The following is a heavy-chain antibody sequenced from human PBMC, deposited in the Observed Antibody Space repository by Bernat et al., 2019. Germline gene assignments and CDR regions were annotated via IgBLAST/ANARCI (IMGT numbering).Heavy chain of an antibody. V-gene: IGHV1-18*01. D-gene: IGHD3-9*01. CDR1: GYTFTSYG. CDR2: ISAYNGNT. J-gene: IGHJ6*02. Sequence: GAGGGKPGAAVGVSCEASGYTFTSYGISWVRQAPGQGLEWMGWISAYNGNTNYAQKLQGRVTMTTDTSTSTAYMELRSLRSDDTAVYYCARDILTGDYYSYYYYGMAVWGQGTTVTVSS. CDR3: ARDILTGDYYSYYYYGMAV.